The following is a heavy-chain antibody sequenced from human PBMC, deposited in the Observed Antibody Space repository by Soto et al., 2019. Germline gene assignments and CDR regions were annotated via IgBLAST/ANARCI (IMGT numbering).Heavy chain of an antibody. J-gene: IGHJ1*01. V-gene: IGHV3-23*01. CDR1: GFTFSSYA. D-gene: IGHD6-19*01. Sequence: GGSLRLSCAASGFTFSSYAMSWVRQAPGKGLEWVSAISGSGGSTYYADSVKGRFTISRDNSKNTLYLQMNSLRAEDTAVYYCAKDTQWPRLFAEYFQHWGQGTLVTVSS. CDR3: AKDTQWPRLFAEYFQH. CDR2: ISGSGGST.